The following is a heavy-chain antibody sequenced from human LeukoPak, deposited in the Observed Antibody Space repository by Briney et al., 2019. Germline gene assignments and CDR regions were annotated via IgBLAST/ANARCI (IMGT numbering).Heavy chain of an antibody. CDR3: ARSAGTGLSWFDP. CDR2: INPNSGGT. Sequence: ASVKVSCKASGYTFTGYYMHWVRQALGQGLEWMGWINPNSGGTNYAQKFQGRVTMTRDTSISTAYMELSRLRSDDTAVYYCARSAGTGLSWFDPWGQGTLVTVSS. D-gene: IGHD2-8*02. V-gene: IGHV1-2*02. CDR1: GYTFTGYY. J-gene: IGHJ5*02.